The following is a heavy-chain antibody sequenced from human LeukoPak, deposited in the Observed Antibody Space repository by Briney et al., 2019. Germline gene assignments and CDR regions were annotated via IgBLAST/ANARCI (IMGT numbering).Heavy chain of an antibody. CDR2: TNPNSGNT. CDR1: GYTFTSYD. V-gene: IGHV1-8*01. CDR3: ARGRLGYCSSTSCQSFNWFDP. J-gene: IGHJ5*02. D-gene: IGHD2-2*01. Sequence: ASVKVSCKASGYTFTSYDINWVRQATGQGLEWMGWTNPNSGNTGYAQKFQGRVTMTRDTSISTAYMELSSLRSEDTAVYYCARGRLGYCSSTSCQSFNWFDPWGQGTLVTVSS.